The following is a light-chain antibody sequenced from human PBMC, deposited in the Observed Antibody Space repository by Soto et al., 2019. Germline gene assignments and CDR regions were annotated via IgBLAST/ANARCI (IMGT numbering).Light chain of an antibody. V-gene: IGKV1-39*01. J-gene: IGKJ3*01. CDR1: QSISSY. Sequence: DIQMTQSPSSPSASVGDRVTITCRASQSISSYLNWYQQKPGKAPKLLIYAASSLQSGVPSRFSGSGSGTDFTLTISSLQPEDFATYYCQQSYSTPFFGPGTKVDIK. CDR3: QQSYSTPF. CDR2: AAS.